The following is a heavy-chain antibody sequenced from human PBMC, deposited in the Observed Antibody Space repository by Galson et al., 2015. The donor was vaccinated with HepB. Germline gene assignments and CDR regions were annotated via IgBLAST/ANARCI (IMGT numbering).Heavy chain of an antibody. Sequence: SLRLSCAASGFTFGDYAMSWFRQAPGKGLEWVGFIRSKAYGGTTEYAASVKGRFTISRDDSKSIAYLQMNSLKTEDTAVYYCTRATRKWELNSFDYWGQGTLVTVSS. CDR1: GFTFGDYA. CDR3: TRATRKWELNSFDY. V-gene: IGHV3-49*03. J-gene: IGHJ4*02. D-gene: IGHD1-26*01. CDR2: IRSKAYGGTT.